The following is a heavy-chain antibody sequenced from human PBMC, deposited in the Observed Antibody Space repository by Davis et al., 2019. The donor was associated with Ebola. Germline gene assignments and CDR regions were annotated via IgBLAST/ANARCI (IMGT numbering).Heavy chain of an antibody. CDR1: GFTFSGSA. D-gene: IGHD6-6*01. J-gene: IGHJ4*02. CDR2: IRSKANSYAT. CDR3: TRHEGTASSRFDF. Sequence: GSLRLSCAASGFTFSGSAMHWVRQASGKGLEWVGRIRSKANSYATAYAASVKGRFTISRDDSKNTAYLQMNSLKTEDTAVYYCTRHEGTASSRFDFWGQGTLVTVSS. V-gene: IGHV3-73*01.